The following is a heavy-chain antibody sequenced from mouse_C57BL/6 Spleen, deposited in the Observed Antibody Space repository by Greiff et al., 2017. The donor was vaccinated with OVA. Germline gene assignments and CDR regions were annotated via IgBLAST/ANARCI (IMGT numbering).Heavy chain of an antibody. J-gene: IGHJ4*01. D-gene: IGHD3-2*02. CDR1: GFPFSDYG. CDR3: ASPDSSGSLDY. V-gene: IGHV5-17*01. Sequence: LVEPGGALVKPGGSLKLPCAAPGFPFSDYGLHWVRQPPGKGLECVPYISSGSSTIYYADTGTGRFTISRDNAKITLFLQRPSLRAEDTAMYYCASPDSSGSLDYWGKGTSVTVSS. CDR2: ISSGSSTI.